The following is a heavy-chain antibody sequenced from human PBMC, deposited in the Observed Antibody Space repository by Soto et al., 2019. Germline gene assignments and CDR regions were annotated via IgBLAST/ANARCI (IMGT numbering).Heavy chain of an antibody. J-gene: IGHJ6*02. Sequence: PGGSLRLSCAASGFTFSSYAMSWVRQAPGKGLEWVSAISGSGGSTYYADSVKGRFTISRDNSKNTLYLQMNSLRAEDTAVYYCAKDPTYCSSTSCYRRGMDVWGQGTTVTVSS. V-gene: IGHV3-23*01. CDR1: GFTFSSYA. CDR3: AKDPTYCSSTSCYRRGMDV. CDR2: ISGSGGST. D-gene: IGHD2-2*01.